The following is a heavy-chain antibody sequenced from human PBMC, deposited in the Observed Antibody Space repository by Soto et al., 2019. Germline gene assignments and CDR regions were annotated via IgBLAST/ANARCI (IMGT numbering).Heavy chain of an antibody. Sequence: PGGSLRLSCAASGFTFSSYGIHWVRQAPGKGLEWVATISYDGSNKYYADSVKGRFTISRDNSKNTLYLQMNSLRAEGTAVYYCARGGAKAFDYWGQGTLVTVSS. CDR1: GFTFSSYG. V-gene: IGHV3-30*05. J-gene: IGHJ4*02. CDR2: ISYDGSNK. CDR3: ARGGAKAFDY. D-gene: IGHD1-26*01.